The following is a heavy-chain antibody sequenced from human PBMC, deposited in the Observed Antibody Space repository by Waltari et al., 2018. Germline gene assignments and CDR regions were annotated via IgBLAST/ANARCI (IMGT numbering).Heavy chain of an antibody. Sequence: QVQLVQSGAEVKKPGSSVKVSCKASGGTSSSYAISWVRQAPGHGPEWMGGIIPIFGTANYAQKFQGRVTITTDESTSTAYMELSSLRSEDTAVYYCARGGTMVQGDVYYYYGMDVWGQGTTVTVSS. CDR1: GGTSSSYA. V-gene: IGHV1-69*05. D-gene: IGHD3-10*01. CDR2: IIPIFGTA. J-gene: IGHJ6*02. CDR3: ARGGTMVQGDVYYYYGMDV.